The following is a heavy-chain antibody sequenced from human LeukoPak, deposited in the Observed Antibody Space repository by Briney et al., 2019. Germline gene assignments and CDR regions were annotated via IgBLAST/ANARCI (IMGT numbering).Heavy chain of an antibody. CDR1: GFTFSDYY. Sequence: PGGSLRLSCAASGFTFSDYYMSWIRQAPGKGLEWASSISSSSSSYIYYADSVKGRFTISRDNAKNSLYLQMNSLRAEDTAVYYCARVVRSHGSGSYYYDYWGQGTLVTVSS. V-gene: IGHV3-11*06. CDR3: ARVVRSHGSGSYYYDY. J-gene: IGHJ4*02. CDR2: ISSSSSSYI. D-gene: IGHD3-10*01.